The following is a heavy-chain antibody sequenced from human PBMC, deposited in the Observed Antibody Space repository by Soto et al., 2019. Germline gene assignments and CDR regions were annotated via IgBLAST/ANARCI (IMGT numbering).Heavy chain of an antibody. CDR1: GGAISSYA. CDR3: ARVGQLVLTGDYP. V-gene: IGHV1-69*13. D-gene: IGHD6-6*01. J-gene: IGHJ5*02. CDR2: IIPIFGTA. Sequence: GASVKVSCKASGGAISSYAMSWVRQAPGQGLEWMGGIIPIFGTANYAQKFQGRVTITADESTSTAYMELSSLRSEDTAVYYCARVGQLVLTGDYPWGQGTLVTVSS.